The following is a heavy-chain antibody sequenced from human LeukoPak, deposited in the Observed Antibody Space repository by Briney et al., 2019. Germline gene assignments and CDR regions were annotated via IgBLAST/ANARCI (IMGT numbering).Heavy chain of an antibody. CDR3: ARGWVDPSPGSYYYYYMDV. D-gene: IGHD3-16*01. J-gene: IGHJ6*03. Sequence: ASVKVSCKASGGTFSSYAISWVRQAPGRGLEWMGGIIPIFGTANYAQKFQGRVTITADESTSTAYMELSSLRSEDTAVYYCARGWVDPSPGSYYYYYMDVWGKGTTVTVSS. V-gene: IGHV1-69*01. CDR1: GGTFSSYA. CDR2: IIPIFGTA.